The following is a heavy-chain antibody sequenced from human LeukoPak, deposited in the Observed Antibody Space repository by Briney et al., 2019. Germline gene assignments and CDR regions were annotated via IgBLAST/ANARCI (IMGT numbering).Heavy chain of an antibody. J-gene: IGHJ4*02. CDR2: IYYSGST. V-gene: IGHV4-59*01. CDR3: ARATPSSPTHFDY. CDR1: GVSINSYY. D-gene: IGHD6-13*01. Sequence: AETLSLTCTVSGVSINSYYWSWIRQPPGKGLEWIGYIYYSGSTNYNPSLKRRGTISVDACKNQFSLKLSSVPAADTAVYYCARATPSSPTHFDYWGQRTLVTVSS.